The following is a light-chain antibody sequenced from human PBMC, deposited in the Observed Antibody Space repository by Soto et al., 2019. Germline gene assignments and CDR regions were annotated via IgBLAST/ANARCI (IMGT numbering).Light chain of an antibody. J-gene: IGKJ4*01. CDR3: QQYGSSPH. CDR2: AAS. V-gene: IGKV3-20*01. Sequence: EIVLTQSRGTLSLSPGERATLSCRASQNVDSNYLAWYQQKPGQAPRIIIFAASGRATGIPDRFSGSGSGTDFTLTISRLEPEDFAVYYCQQYGSSPHFGGGTKVDIK. CDR1: QNVDSNY.